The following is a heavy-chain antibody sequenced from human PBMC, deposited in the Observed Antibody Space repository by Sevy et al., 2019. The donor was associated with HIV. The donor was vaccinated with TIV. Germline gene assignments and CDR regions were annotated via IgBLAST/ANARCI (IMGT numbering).Heavy chain of an antibody. V-gene: IGHV3-21*01. Sequence: GESLKISCAASGFTFSSYRIKWVRQAPGKGLEWVSSISGLSNYIFYSDSVKGRFTISRDNAKNSVYLQMNSLRAEDTAVYFCAKALINWDGLDVWGQGTTVTVSS. D-gene: IGHD7-27*01. CDR2: ISGLSNYI. CDR1: GFTFSSYR. J-gene: IGHJ6*02. CDR3: AKALINWDGLDV.